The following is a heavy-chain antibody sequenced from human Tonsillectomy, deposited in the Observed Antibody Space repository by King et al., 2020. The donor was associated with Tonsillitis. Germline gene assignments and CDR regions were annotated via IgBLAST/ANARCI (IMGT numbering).Heavy chain of an antibody. CDR1: GFTLSRYS. J-gene: IGHJ4*02. D-gene: IGHD6-13*01. CDR2: ISSSSNTI. CDR3: ARASGSSSSWYDY. Sequence: VQLVESGGGLVQSGGSLRLSCAASGFTLSRYSMNWVRQAPGKGLEWVSYISSSSNTIYYADSVKGRFTISRDNAKNSLYLQMNSLRAEDTAVYHCARASGSSSSWYDYWGQGTLVTVSS. V-gene: IGHV3-48*01.